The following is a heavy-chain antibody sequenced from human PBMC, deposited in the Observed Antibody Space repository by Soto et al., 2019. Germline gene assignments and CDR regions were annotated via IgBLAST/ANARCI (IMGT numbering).Heavy chain of an antibody. Sequence: ASVKVSCKASGYTFTSYGISWVRQAPGQGLEWMGWINAGNGNTQYSQKFQGRLTFTRDTSANTAYMELNSLTSEDTAVFYCTRLETAYWG. D-gene: IGHD1-1*01. J-gene: IGHJ4*01. CDR1: GYTFTSYG. CDR3: TRLETAY. CDR2: INAGNGNT. V-gene: IGHV1-18*01.